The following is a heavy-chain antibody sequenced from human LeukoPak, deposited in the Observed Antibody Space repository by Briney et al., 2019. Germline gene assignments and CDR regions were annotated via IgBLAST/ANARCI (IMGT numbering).Heavy chain of an antibody. CDR3: AREILTGYAFDI. CDR1: GFTFSTYA. D-gene: IGHD7-27*01. CDR2: ISYDGTNK. Sequence: GRSLRLSCAASGFTFSTYAMRWVRQAPGKGLEWVAFISYDGTNKYCPDSVKGRFTISRDNSKNTLYLPMNRLRAEDTALYYCAREILTGYAFDIGGQGTMVTVSS. V-gene: IGHV3-30-3*01. J-gene: IGHJ3*02.